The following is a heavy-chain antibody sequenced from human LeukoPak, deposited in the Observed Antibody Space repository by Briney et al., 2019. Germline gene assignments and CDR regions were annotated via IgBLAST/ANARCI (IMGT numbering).Heavy chain of an antibody. Sequence: GESLKISCKGSGYSFTSYWIGWVRQMPGKGLEWMGIIYPGDSDTRYSPSFPAQVTIPADTSISTAYLQWSSVKASDTAMYYCARHNKEAAFDIWGQGTMVTVSS. V-gene: IGHV5-51*01. CDR1: GYSFTSYW. D-gene: IGHD2/OR15-2a*01. CDR2: IYPGDSDT. J-gene: IGHJ3*02. CDR3: ARHNKEAAFDI.